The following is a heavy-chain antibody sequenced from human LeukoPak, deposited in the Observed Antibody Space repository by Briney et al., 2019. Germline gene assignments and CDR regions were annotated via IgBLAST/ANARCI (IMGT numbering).Heavy chain of an antibody. D-gene: IGHD1-14*01. CDR1: GYTXTSYY. CDR2: INPSGGST. Sequence: GASVKVSCKASGYTXTSYYMHWVRQAPGQGLEWMGIINPSGGSTSYAQKFQGRVTMTRDTSTSTVYMELSSLRSEDTAVYYCARARARRDFDIWGQGTMVTVSS. V-gene: IGHV1-46*01. J-gene: IGHJ3*02. CDR3: ARARARRDFDI.